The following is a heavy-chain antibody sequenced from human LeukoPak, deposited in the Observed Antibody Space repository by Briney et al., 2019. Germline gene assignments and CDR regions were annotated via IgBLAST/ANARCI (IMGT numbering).Heavy chain of an antibody. V-gene: IGHV3-9*01. CDR1: GFTFDDYA. CDR2: ISWNSGTM. Sequence: GRSLRLSCAAFGFTFDDYAMHWVRQAPGKGLEWVSGISWNSGTMGYADSVKGRFTISRDNAKNSLYLQMNSLRAEDTALYYCARISSGYYSTFDYWGQGTLVTVSS. J-gene: IGHJ4*02. D-gene: IGHD3-22*01. CDR3: ARISSGYYSTFDY.